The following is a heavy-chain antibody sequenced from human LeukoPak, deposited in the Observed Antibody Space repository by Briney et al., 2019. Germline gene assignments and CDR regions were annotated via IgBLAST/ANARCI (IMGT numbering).Heavy chain of an antibody. J-gene: IGHJ4*02. CDR2: IKQDGSEK. Sequence: GGSLRLSCAASGFTFSSYWMSWVRQAPGKGLEWVANIKQDGSEKYYVDSVKGRFTISRDNAKNSLYLQMNSLRAEDTALYYCAKVSDYDILTGTIDYWGQGTLVTVSS. V-gene: IGHV3-7*03. CDR3: AKVSDYDILTGTIDY. D-gene: IGHD3-9*01. CDR1: GFTFSSYW.